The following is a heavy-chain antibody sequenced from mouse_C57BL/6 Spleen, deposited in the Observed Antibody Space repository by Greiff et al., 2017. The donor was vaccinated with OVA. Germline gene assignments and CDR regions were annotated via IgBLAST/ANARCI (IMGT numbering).Heavy chain of an antibody. V-gene: IGHV1-62-2*01. D-gene: IGHD2-3*01. CDR2: FYPGSGSI. CDR3: ARHEESPYDGYYYYYAMDY. J-gene: IGHJ4*01. Sequence: QVQLQQSGAELVKPGASVKLSCKASGYTFTEYPIHWVKQRSGQGLEWIGWFYPGSGSIKYNEKFKDKATLTADKSSSTVYMELSRLTSEDSAVYFCARHEESPYDGYYYYYAMDYWGQGTSVTVSS. CDR1: GYTFTEYP.